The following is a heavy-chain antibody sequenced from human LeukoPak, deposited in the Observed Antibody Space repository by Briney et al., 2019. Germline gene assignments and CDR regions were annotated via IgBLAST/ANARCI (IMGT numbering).Heavy chain of an antibody. CDR3: ARGSGLRFLEWLLSYVFDI. D-gene: IGHD3-3*01. J-gene: IGHJ3*02. CDR1: GFTFSSYS. V-gene: IGHV3-21*01. CDR2: ISSSSSYI. Sequence: GGSLRLSCAASGFTFSSYSMNWVRQAPGKGLEWVSSISSSSSYIYYADSVKGRFTISRDNAKNSLYLQMNSLRAEDTAVYYCARGSGLRFLEWLLSYVFDIWGRGTMVTVSS.